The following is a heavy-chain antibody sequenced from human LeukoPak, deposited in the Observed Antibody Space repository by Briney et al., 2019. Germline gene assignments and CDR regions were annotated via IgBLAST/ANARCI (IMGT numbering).Heavy chain of an antibody. CDR3: AKSHASIWNVYDY. Sequence: GGSLRLSCAASGFTFSSYAMHWVRQAPGKGLEWVAVISYDGSNKYYADSVKGRFTISRDNSKNTLYLQMNSLRAEDTAVYYCAKSHASIWNVYDYWGQGTLVTVSS. J-gene: IGHJ4*02. D-gene: IGHD6-13*01. CDR1: GFTFSSYA. V-gene: IGHV3-30-3*02. CDR2: ISYDGSNK.